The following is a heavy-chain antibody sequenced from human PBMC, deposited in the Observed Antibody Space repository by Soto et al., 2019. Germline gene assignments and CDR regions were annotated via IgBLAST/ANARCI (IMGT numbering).Heavy chain of an antibody. D-gene: IGHD3-10*01. CDR2: IIPILGIA. J-gene: IGHJ6*03. CDR3: ARLVNPPATMVRGNYYYMDV. V-gene: IGHV1-69*02. Sequence: QVQLVQSGAEVKKPGSSVKVSCKASGGTFSSYTISWVRQAPGQGLEWMGRIIPILGIANYAQKFQGRVTITADKSTSTAYMELSSLRSEDTAVYYCARLVNPPATMVRGNYYYMDVWGKGTTVTVSS. CDR1: GGTFSSYT.